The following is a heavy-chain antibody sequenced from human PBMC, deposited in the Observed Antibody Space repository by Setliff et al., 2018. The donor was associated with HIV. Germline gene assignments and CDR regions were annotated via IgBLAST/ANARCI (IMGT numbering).Heavy chain of an antibody. CDR2: ISGSGDNT. CDR1: GFTFSSYG. CDR3: ARGPASGDYSYYFDY. D-gene: IGHD4-17*01. J-gene: IGHJ4*02. V-gene: IGHV3-23*01. Sequence: GGSLRLSCAASGFTFSSYGMNWVRQAPGKGLEWVSAISGSGDNTYYADSVKGRFTISRHNSKNTLYLQMDSLRAEDTAVYYCARGPASGDYSYYFDYWGQGTLVTVSS.